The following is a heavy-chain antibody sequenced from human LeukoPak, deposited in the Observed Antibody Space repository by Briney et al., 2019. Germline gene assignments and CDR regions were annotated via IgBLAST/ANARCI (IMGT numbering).Heavy chain of an antibody. CDR3: ARVEDGYSYGATFDY. Sequence: SVKVSCKASGGTFSSYAISWERQAPGQGLEWMGGFIPIFGTANYAQKFQGRVTITADESTSTAYMELSSLRSEDTAVYYCARVEDGYSYGATFDYWGRGTLVSVSS. CDR1: GGTFSSYA. CDR2: FIPIFGTA. J-gene: IGHJ4*02. V-gene: IGHV1-69*01. D-gene: IGHD5-18*01.